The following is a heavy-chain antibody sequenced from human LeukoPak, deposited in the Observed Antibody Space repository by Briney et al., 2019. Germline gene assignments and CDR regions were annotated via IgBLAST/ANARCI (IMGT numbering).Heavy chain of an antibody. Sequence: GGSLRLSCAASGFTFSNFGMTWVRQAPGKGLEWVSAISGSGGSTYYADSVKGRFTISRDNSKNTLYLQMNSLRAEDTAVYYCAKDSSSSFSFDYWGQGTLVTVSS. D-gene: IGHD6-13*01. J-gene: IGHJ4*02. CDR1: GFTFSNFG. CDR2: ISGSGGST. CDR3: AKDSSSSFSFDY. V-gene: IGHV3-23*01.